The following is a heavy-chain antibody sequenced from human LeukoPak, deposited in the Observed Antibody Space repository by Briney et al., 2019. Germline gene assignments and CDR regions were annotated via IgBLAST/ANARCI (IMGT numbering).Heavy chain of an antibody. CDR3: ARDSMDYDILTGYYNGWFDP. Sequence: ASVKVSCKACGYTFTGYYMHWVRQAPGQGPEWMGWINPNSGGTNYAQKFQGRVTMTRDTSISTAYMELSRLRSDDTAVYYCARDSMDYDILTGYYNGWFDPWGQGTLVTVS. CDR2: INPNSGGT. V-gene: IGHV1-2*02. CDR1: GYTFTGYY. J-gene: IGHJ5*02. D-gene: IGHD3-9*01.